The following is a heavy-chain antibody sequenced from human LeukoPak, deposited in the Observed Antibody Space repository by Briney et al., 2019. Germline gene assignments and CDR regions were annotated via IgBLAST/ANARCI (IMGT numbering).Heavy chain of an antibody. J-gene: IGHJ5*02. CDR2: IYHSWST. D-gene: IGHD3-9*01. CDR3: ARRGYYKIDP. Sequence: SETVSLMCAVCGGSISSSNWWGWVRPRPGEGLEWIGEIYHSWSTNYNPSLKSRVTISVDTSKNQFSLKLSSVTAADTAVYYCARRGYYKIDPWGQGTLVTVSS. CDR1: GGSISSSNW. V-gene: IGHV4-4*02.